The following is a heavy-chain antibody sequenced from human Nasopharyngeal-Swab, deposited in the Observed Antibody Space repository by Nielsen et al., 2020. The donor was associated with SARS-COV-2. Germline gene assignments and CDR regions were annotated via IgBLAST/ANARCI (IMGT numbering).Heavy chain of an antibody. CDR3: AREGYNGKYYYSYMDV. V-gene: IGHV4-59*01. Sequence: WIRQPPGKGLEWIGHIYYTGSTNYHPSLKSRVTMSVDTSKNQFSLKLSSVTAADTAVYYCAREGYNGKYYYSYMDVWGKGTTVTVSS. CDR2: IYYTGST. D-gene: IGHD5-24*01. J-gene: IGHJ6*03.